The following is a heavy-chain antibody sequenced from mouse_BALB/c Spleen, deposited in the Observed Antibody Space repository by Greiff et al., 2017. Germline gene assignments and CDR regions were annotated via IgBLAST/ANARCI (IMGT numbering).Heavy chain of an antibody. Sequence: QVQLQQSGAELMKPGASVKISCKATGYTFSSYWIEWVKQRPGHGLEWIGEILPGSGSTNYNEKFKGKATFTADTSSNTAYMQLSSLTSEDSAVYYCARGSVVDPRYYFDDWGQGTTLTVSS. D-gene: IGHD1-1*01. J-gene: IGHJ2*01. CDR2: ILPGSGST. CDR1: GYTFSSYW. V-gene: IGHV1-9*01. CDR3: ARGSVVDPRYYFDD.